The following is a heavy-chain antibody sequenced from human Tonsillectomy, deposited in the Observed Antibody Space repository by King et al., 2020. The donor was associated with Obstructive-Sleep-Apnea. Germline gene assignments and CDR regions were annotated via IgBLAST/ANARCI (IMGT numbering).Heavy chain of an antibody. Sequence: VQLQQWGAGLLKPSETLSLTCAVSGGPFSGYYWSWIRQPPGKGLEWIGEINHSEDSNYNPSLKSRVTISVDTSKNQFSLKLSSVTAADTAVYYGAPGRTWYYKDGSRPSWGQGTLVTVSS. CDR3: APGRTWYYKDGSRPS. D-gene: IGHD3-10*01. CDR2: INHSEDS. CDR1: GGPFSGYY. V-gene: IGHV4-34*01. J-gene: IGHJ4*02.